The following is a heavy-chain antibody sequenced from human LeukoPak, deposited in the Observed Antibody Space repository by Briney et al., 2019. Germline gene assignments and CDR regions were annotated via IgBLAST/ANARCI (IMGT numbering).Heavy chain of an antibody. D-gene: IGHD3-10*01. Sequence: ASLKLSCKASGYTFTSYGISWVRQAPGQGLEWMGIINPNGGSTIYAQKFQGRVTMTRDTSTSTVYMDLTSLRSEDTAVYYCARGGMVRDRRHFQFDHWGQGTLVTVSS. CDR2: INPNGGST. J-gene: IGHJ4*02. CDR3: ARGGMVRDRRHFQFDH. CDR1: GYTFTSYG. V-gene: IGHV1-46*01.